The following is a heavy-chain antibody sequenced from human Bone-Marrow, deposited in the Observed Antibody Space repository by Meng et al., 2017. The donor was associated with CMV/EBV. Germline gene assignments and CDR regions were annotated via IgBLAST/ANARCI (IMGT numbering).Heavy chain of an antibody. CDR2: ISSSSSTI. D-gene: IGHD6-13*01. V-gene: IGHV3-48*04. CDR1: GCTFSSYS. J-gene: IGHJ2*01. CDR3: ARDVPDRIAAARYFDL. Sequence: GGSLRLSCAASGCTFSSYSMNWVRQAPGKGLEWVSFISSSSSTIYYADSVKGRFTISRDNAKNSLYLQMNSLRAEDTAVYYCARDVPDRIAAARYFDLCGRGNLVTVSS.